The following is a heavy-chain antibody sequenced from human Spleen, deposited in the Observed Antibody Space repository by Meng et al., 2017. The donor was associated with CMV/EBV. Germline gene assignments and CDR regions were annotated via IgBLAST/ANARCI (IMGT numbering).Heavy chain of an antibody. D-gene: IGHD2-15*01. V-gene: IGHV3-23*01. Sequence: GESLKISCAASGFTFSNYAMTWVRQAPGKGLEWVSTISGSGGATYYADSVKGRFTISRDNSENTLYVQMNSLRAEDTAVYYCARVRCSGASCYFSDYWGQGTLVTVSS. CDR1: GFTFSNYA. CDR3: ARVRCSGASCYFSDY. J-gene: IGHJ4*02. CDR2: ISGSGGAT.